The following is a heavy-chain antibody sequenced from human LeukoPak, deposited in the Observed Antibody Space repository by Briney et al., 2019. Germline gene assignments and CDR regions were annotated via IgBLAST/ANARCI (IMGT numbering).Heavy chain of an antibody. CDR1: GGTFGNFA. J-gene: IGHJ4*02. Sequence: SVKISCKASGGTFGNFAFSWVRQAPGQGLEWMGGIIPLYNTANSAEKFRGRVTFSADKSTSTAYMEMSSLRSEDTAIYFCARTWSGSYTNYFNFWGQGTLVTVSS. CDR3: ARTWSGSYTNYFNF. D-gene: IGHD1-26*01. CDR2: IIPLYNTA. V-gene: IGHV1-69*06.